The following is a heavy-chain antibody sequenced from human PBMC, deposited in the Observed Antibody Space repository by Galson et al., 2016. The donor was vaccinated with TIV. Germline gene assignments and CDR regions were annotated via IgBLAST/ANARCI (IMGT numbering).Heavy chain of an antibody. CDR2: INWSSAST. D-gene: IGHD1-14*01. J-gene: IGHJ6*02. Sequence: SLRLSCAASGFAFDAYAMHWVRQPPGKGLEWVSGINWSSASTGYAGSVKGRFTISRDNAKNSPYLQMHSLRPEDTALYYCAKGAKDHVYHGMDVWGQGTTVSVSS. CDR3: AKGAKDHVYHGMDV. V-gene: IGHV3-9*01. CDR1: GFAFDAYA.